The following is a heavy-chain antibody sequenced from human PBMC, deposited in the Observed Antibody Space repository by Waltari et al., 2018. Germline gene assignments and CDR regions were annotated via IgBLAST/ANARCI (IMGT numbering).Heavy chain of an antibody. Sequence: VQLQESGPGLAKPSQTLYLTCTVSGRLISSGSYFGSWVRQPARKGLKGIGYIDTSGSTNDNPSLKSRVTISVDTSKNQFSLKLGSESAADTAVYYCARHYSSGWVDYWGQGTLVTVSS. D-gene: IGHD6-19*01. V-gene: IGHV4-61*09. CDR3: ARHYSSGWVDY. CDR2: IDTSGST. J-gene: IGHJ4*02. CDR1: GRLISSGSYF.